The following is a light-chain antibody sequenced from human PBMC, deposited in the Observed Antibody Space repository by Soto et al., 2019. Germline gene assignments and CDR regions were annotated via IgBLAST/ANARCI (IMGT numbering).Light chain of an antibody. V-gene: IGKV1-5*03. CDR2: KAS. J-gene: IGKJ2*01. CDR3: QQYSSYST. CDR1: QSISSW. Sequence: DIQMTQSPSTLSASVGDRVTITCRASQSISSWLAWYQQKPGKAPKLLIYKASTLESGVTSRFSGSGSGTEFTLTISSLQPDDLANYYRQQYSSYSTFGQGTKLEIK.